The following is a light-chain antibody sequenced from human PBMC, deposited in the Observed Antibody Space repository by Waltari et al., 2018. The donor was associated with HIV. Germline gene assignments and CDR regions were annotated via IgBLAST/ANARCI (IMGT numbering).Light chain of an antibody. J-gene: IGKJ1*01. V-gene: IGKV3-20*01. Sequence: EIVLTQSPGTLSLSPGERATLSCRARQSVSSSYLAWYQQKPVQPPRLLIYDAASRSTGIPDRFSGSGSGTDFTLTISRLEPEDFAVYYCQQYGSSATFGQGTKVEIK. CDR1: QSVSSSY. CDR3: QQYGSSAT. CDR2: DAA.